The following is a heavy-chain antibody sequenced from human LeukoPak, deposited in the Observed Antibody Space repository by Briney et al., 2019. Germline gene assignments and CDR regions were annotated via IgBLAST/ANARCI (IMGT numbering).Heavy chain of an antibody. CDR2: INSDGSST. D-gene: IGHD3-3*01. Sequence: PGGSLRLSCAASGFTFSSYWMHWVRQAPGKGLVWVSRINSDGSSTSYADSVKGRFTNSRDNAKNTLYLQMNSLRAEDTAVYYCARDPEWFCWFDPWGQGTLVTVSS. CDR1: GFTFSSYW. V-gene: IGHV3-74*01. CDR3: ARDPEWFCWFDP. J-gene: IGHJ5*02.